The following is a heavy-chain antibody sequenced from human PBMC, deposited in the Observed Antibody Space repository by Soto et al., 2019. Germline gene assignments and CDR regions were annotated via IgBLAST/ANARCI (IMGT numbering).Heavy chain of an antibody. V-gene: IGHV5-10-1*01. CDR1: VYSFTSYW. D-gene: IGHD5-12*01. Sequence: PGESLKISCKGSVYSFTSYWISWVRQMPGKGLEWMGRIDPSDSYTNYSPSFQGHVTISADKSISTAYLQWSSLKASDTAMYYCARRGRDGYNLGYWGQGTLVTVSS. J-gene: IGHJ4*02. CDR2: IDPSDSYT. CDR3: ARRGRDGYNLGY.